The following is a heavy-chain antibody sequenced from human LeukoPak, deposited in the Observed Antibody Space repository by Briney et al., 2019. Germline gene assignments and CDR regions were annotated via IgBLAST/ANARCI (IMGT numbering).Heavy chain of an antibody. Sequence: PSETLSLTCSVSGGSISSYYWSWIRQPPGKGLEWIGSIYYSGSTYYNPSLKSRVTISVDTSKNQFSLKLSSVTAADTAVYYCARPYYDFWSGQGNDAFDIWGQGTMVTVSS. D-gene: IGHD3-3*01. V-gene: IGHV4-59*05. CDR1: GGSISSYY. CDR2: IYYSGST. J-gene: IGHJ3*02. CDR3: ARPYYDFWSGQGNDAFDI.